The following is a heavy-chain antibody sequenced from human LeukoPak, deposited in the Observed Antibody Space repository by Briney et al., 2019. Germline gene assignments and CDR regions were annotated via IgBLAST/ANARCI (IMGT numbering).Heavy chain of an antibody. CDR2: INSDGSAT. V-gene: IGHV3-74*01. D-gene: IGHD1-26*01. CDR1: GFTFSSYW. CDR3: ARIWDGYSGSDY. J-gene: IGHJ4*02. Sequence: GSLRLSCAASGFTFSSYWMSWVRQAPGKGLMWVSQINSDGSATSCADPVKGRCTISRDNAKNMLYLEMNSLRVEDTAVYYCARIWDGYSGSDYWGQGTLVTVSS.